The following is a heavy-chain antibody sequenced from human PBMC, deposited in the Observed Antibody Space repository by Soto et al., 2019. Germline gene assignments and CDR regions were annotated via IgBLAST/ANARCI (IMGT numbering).Heavy chain of an antibody. CDR2: IYYSGST. CDR1: GGSISSYY. J-gene: IGHJ6*02. V-gene: IGHV4-59*01. CDR3: ARDRSRGYSYGYIEYYYGMDV. Sequence: SETLSLTCTVSGGSISSYYWSWIRQPPGKGLEWIGYIYYSGSTNYNPSLKSRVTISVDTSKNQFSLKLSSVTAADTAVYYCARDRSRGYSYGYIEYYYGMDVWGQGTTVTVSS. D-gene: IGHD5-18*01.